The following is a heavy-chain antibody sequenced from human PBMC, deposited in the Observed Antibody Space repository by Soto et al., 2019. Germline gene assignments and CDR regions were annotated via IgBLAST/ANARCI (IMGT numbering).Heavy chain of an antibody. Sequence: QVHLEQSGTEVKKPGSSVKVSCKASGDTFKSYSINWIRQAPGQGLEWMGGIIPMSDSPDYAQKFQGRVTITADESTSTVYMELSSLRSEDKAIYFSARDKFVELGVTCVDPWGQGTRVIVSS. D-gene: IGHD1-7*01. CDR2: IIPMSDSP. CDR3: ARDKFVELGVTCVDP. CDR1: GDTFKSYS. J-gene: IGHJ5*02. V-gene: IGHV1-69*01.